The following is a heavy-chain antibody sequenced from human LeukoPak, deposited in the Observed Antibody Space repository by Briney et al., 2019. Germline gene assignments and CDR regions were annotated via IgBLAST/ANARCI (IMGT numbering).Heavy chain of an antibody. CDR1: GITFSGYG. CDR3: VKGVRSSLTASGWFDP. CDR2: VSDDGDKK. J-gene: IGHJ5*02. D-gene: IGHD2-21*02. V-gene: IGHV3-30*18. Sequence: PGGSLRLSCAVSGITFSGYGMHWVRQAPGKGLEWVAVVSDDGDKKHYADSVKGRFIISRDNSKNTLYLQMNTLRAEDTALYYCVKGVRSSLTASGWFDPWGQGTMVTVSS.